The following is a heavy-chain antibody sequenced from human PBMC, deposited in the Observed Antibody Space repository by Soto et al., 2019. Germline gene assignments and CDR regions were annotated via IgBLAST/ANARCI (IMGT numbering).Heavy chain of an antibody. CDR2: ILPIFGTP. CDR3: ARSLGLEYYYCMDV. J-gene: IGHJ6*02. D-gene: IGHD1-1*01. CDR1: GGSFSTYA. V-gene: IGHV1-69*12. Sequence: QVQLVQSGAEVREPGSSVMVSCKTSGGSFSTYAISWVRQAPGHGLEWMGGILPIFGTPTNAQKFQGRVTIKADESTSTAYMEVRSLTSEDTAVYYCARSLGLEYYYCMDVWGQGTTVIVSS.